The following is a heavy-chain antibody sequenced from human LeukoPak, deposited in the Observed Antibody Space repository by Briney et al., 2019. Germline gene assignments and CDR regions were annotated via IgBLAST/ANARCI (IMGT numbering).Heavy chain of an antibody. CDR2: INHSGST. CDR3: ARHLKTVAGTVDY. V-gene: IGHV4-34*01. J-gene: IGHJ4*02. D-gene: IGHD6-19*01. CDR1: GGSFSGYY. Sequence: SETLSLTCAVYGGSFSGYYWSWIRQPPGKGLEWIGEINHSGSTNYNPSLKSRVTISVDTSKNQFSLKLSSVTAADTAVYYCARHLKTVAGTVDYWGQGTLVTVSS.